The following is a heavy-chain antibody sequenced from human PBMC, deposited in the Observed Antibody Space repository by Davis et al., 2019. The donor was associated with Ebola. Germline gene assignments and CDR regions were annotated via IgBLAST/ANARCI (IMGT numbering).Heavy chain of an antibody. J-gene: IGHJ4*02. Sequence: AASVKVSCKASGYTFTNYGITWVRQAPGQGLEWMGWINPHNGNTNYAQNVQGRVTMTTDTSTSTAYMELRSLRSDDTAVYYCARVEADIVLMVYAPFDYWGQGSLVTVSS. CDR2: INPHNGNT. CDR1: GYTFTNYG. V-gene: IGHV1-18*04. D-gene: IGHD2-8*01. CDR3: ARVEADIVLMVYAPFDY.